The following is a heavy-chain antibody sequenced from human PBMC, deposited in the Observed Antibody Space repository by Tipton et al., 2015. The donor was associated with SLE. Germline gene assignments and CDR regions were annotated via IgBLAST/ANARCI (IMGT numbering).Heavy chain of an antibody. CDR2: IYYSGST. J-gene: IGHJ2*01. D-gene: IGHD2-21*01. V-gene: IGHV4-59*01. CDR3: ARDGGVIAISWYFDL. CDR1: GGSISSYY. Sequence: TLSLTCTVSGGSISSYYWSWIRQPPGKGLEWIGYIYYSGSTNYNPSLKSRVTISVETSKNQFSLKLSSVTAADTAVYYCARDGGVIAISWYFDLWGRGTLVTVSS.